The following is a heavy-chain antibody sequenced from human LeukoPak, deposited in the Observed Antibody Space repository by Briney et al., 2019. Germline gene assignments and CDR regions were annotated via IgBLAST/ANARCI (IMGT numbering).Heavy chain of an antibody. CDR3: ARGGVVVAAAHPFDY. J-gene: IGHJ4*02. CDR1: GYSISSGYY. D-gene: IGHD2-15*01. Sequence: SGTLSLTCAVSGYSISSGYYWGWIRQPPGKGLEWIGSIYHSGSTYYNPFLKSRGITSVDTSKNQFSLKLSSVTAADTAVYYCARGGVVVAAAHPFDYWGQGTLVTVSS. V-gene: IGHV4-38-2*01. CDR2: IYHSGST.